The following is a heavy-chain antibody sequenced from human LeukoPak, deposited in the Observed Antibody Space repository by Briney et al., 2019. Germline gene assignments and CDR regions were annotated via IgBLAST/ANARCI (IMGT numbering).Heavy chain of an antibody. J-gene: IGHJ4*02. V-gene: IGHV5-51*01. CDR2: IYPGDSHT. Sequence: GESLKISCRGSGYNFTTYWIGWVRQMPGKGLEWMGIIYPGDSHTRYSPSFQGQVTISADKSSSTAYLQWSSLKTSDTAMYYCATFFIFGGNSKGYFDNWGQGILVTVSS. CDR1: GYNFTTYW. CDR3: ATFFIFGGNSKGYFDN. D-gene: IGHD4-23*01.